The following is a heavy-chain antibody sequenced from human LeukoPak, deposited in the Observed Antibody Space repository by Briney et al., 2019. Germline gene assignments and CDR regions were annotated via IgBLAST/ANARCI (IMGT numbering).Heavy chain of an antibody. J-gene: IGHJ5*02. CDR3: ARVRLTRWVTAPLVAP. D-gene: IGHD2-21*02. CDR2: IKQDGSEK. V-gene: IGHV3-7*01. CDR1: GFTFSSYW. Sequence: PGGSLRLSCAASGFTFSSYWMSWVRQAPGKGLEGLPNIKQDGSEKYYVDSVKGRFTISRDNAKNSLYLQMNSLRAEDTAVYYCARVRLTRWVTAPLVAPWGQGTLVTVSS.